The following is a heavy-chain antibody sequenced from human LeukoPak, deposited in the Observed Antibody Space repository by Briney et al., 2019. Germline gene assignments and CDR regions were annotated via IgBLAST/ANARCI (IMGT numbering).Heavy chain of an antibody. D-gene: IGHD7-27*01. J-gene: IGHJ3*02. Sequence: ASVKVSCKAAGEPFFAYAIHWVRQASGQRLERMGWTNAVSGDTKYSQKLQHRVTFTTDTSAGTSASTAYMELSSLRSEDTAVYYCATGQHAFDIWGQGTMVTVSS. V-gene: IGHV1-3*01. CDR3: ATGQHAFDI. CDR2: TNAVSGDT. CDR1: GEPFFAYA.